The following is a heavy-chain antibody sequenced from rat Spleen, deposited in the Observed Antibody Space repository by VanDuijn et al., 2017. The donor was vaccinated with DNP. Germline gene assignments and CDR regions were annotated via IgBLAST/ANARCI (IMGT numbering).Heavy chain of an antibody. D-gene: IGHD3-8*01. Sequence: EVQLVESGGGPVQPGRSLKVSCVASGFIFSNYWMTWIRQAPGKGLEWVASITKTGESTYYSDSVQGRFSISRDNAKTTLYLQVNSLRSEDTATYYCTSNPHVRTAAPFDYWGQGVMVTVSS. CDR2: ITKTGEST. CDR3: TSNPHVRTAAPFDY. V-gene: IGHV5-31*01. J-gene: IGHJ2*01. CDR1: GFIFSNYW.